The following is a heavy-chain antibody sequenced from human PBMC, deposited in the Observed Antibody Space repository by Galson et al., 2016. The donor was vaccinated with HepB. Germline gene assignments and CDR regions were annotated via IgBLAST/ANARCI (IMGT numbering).Heavy chain of an antibody. CDR1: GLSLDTSGVG. J-gene: IGHJ4*02. CDR3: ALCIGSAPSRERNWLM. CDR2: IYWDDDT. Sequence: PALVKPTQTLTLTCTLSGLSLDTSGVGVGWIRQAPGKALDWLALIYWDDDTHYKPSLKSRLTIARDTSKNQVVLTVTNMEPVDTATYYCALCIGSAPSRERNWLMWGQGTLTTVSS. V-gene: IGHV2-5*02. D-gene: IGHD1-1*01.